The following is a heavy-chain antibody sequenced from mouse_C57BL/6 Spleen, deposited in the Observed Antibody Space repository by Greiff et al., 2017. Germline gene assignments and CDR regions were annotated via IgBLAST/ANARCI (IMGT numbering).Heavy chain of an antibody. CDR1: GYTFTSYW. V-gene: IGHV1-52*01. CDR3: ARFNYDGYLAY. Sequence: QVQLQQPGAELVRPGSSVKLSCKASGYTFTSYWMHWVKQRPIQGLEWIGNIGPSDSETHYNQKFKDKATLTVDKSSSTAYMQLSSLTSEDSAVYYCARFNYDGYLAYWGQGTLVTVSA. D-gene: IGHD2-3*01. J-gene: IGHJ3*01. CDR2: IGPSDSET.